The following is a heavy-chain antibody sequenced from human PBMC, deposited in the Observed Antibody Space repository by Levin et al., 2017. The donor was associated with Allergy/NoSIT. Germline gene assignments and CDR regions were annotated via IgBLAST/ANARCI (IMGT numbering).Heavy chain of an antibody. J-gene: IGHJ4*02. Sequence: GESLKISCAASGFTFSSYAMSWVRQAPGKGLEWVSAISGSGGSTYYADSVKGRFTISRDNSKNTLYLQMNSLRAEDTAVYYCAKDSVTTVTTYYFDYWGQGTLVTVSS. CDR1: GFTFSSYA. CDR3: AKDSVTTVTTYYFDY. CDR2: ISGSGGST. V-gene: IGHV3-23*01. D-gene: IGHD4-17*01.